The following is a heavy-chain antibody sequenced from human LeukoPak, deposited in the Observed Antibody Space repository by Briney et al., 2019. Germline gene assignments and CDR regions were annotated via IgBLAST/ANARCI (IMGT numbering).Heavy chain of an antibody. V-gene: IGHV1-46*01. D-gene: IGHD3-10*01. CDR2: IYPDGGST. CDR3: VREYVGGNFDY. J-gene: IGHJ4*02. CDR1: GYTFTTYY. Sequence: ASVKVSCKASGYTFTTYYIHWMRQAPGQGPEWIGVIYPDGGSTDRAQKFRDRVTVTRDTSTSTVYMELSSLTSDDTAVYYCVREYVGGNFDYWGREPWSPSPQ.